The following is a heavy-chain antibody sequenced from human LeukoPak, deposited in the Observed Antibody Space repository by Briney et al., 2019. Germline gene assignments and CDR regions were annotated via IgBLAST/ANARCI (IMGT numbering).Heavy chain of an antibody. V-gene: IGHV4-4*02. D-gene: IGHD5-18*01. CDR1: GGSISSSNW. Sequence: SETLSLTCAVSGGSISSSNWWSWVRQPPGKGLEWIGEIYHSGSTNYNPSLKSRVPISVDKSKNQFSLKLSSVTAADTAVYYCARIYVDTAMVRWFDPWGQGTLVTVSS. CDR3: ARIYVDTAMVRWFDP. J-gene: IGHJ5*02. CDR2: IYHSGST.